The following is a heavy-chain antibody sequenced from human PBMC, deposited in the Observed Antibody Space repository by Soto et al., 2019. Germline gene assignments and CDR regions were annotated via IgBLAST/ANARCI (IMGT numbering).Heavy chain of an antibody. J-gene: IGHJ6*02. Sequence: GASVKVSCKASGYTFTSYGISWVRQAPGQGLEWMGWISAYNGNTNYAQKLQGRVTMTTDTSTSTAYMELRSLRSDDTAVYYCARDLSREPGTELVSRMDVWGQGTTVTVSS. CDR1: GYTFTSYG. CDR3: ARDLSREPGTELVSRMDV. D-gene: IGHD6-13*01. V-gene: IGHV1-18*04. CDR2: ISAYNGNT.